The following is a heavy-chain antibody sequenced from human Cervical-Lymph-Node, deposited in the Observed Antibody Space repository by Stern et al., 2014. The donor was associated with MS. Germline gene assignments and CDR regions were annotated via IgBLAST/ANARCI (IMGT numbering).Heavy chain of an antibody. CDR3: ARRGHGYMGIDY. CDR1: GYRFTNNW. CDR2: IYPGDSET. V-gene: IGHV5-51*03. D-gene: IGHD1-1*01. Sequence: EVQLEESGAEVKKPGESLRISCEVSGYRFTNNWIGWVRQMPGKGLEWMGIIYPGDSETRYSPSFQGQVTRLVDKTQPPTYLQWGSLKASDTAIYYCARRGHGYMGIDYWGQGTLVTVSS. J-gene: IGHJ4*02.